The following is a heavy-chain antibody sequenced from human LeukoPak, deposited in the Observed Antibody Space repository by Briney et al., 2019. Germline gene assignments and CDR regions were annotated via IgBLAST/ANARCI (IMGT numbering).Heavy chain of an antibody. Sequence: ASVKVSCKASGYTFTGYYVHWVRQAPGQGLEWMGWINPNSGGTNYAQKFQGRVTMTRDTSISTAYMELSRLRSDDTAVYYCARDSTDYYYYMDVWGKGTTVTVSS. CDR1: GYTFTGYY. V-gene: IGHV1-2*02. CDR3: ARDSTDYYYYMDV. CDR2: INPNSGGT. J-gene: IGHJ6*03.